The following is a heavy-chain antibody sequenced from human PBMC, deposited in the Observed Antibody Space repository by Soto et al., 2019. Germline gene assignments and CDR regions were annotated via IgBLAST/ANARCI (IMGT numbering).Heavy chain of an antibody. CDR3: AREYSSSPERQNWFDP. J-gene: IGHJ5*02. D-gene: IGHD6-6*01. CDR2: LYYIGST. CDR1: GGSISSSSYY. Sequence: SETLSLTCTVSGGSISSSSYYWGWIRQPPGKGLEWIGSLYYIGSTYYKPSLKSRVTISVDTSKNQFSLKLSSVTAADTAVYYCAREYSSSPERQNWFDPWGQGALVTVSS. V-gene: IGHV4-39*02.